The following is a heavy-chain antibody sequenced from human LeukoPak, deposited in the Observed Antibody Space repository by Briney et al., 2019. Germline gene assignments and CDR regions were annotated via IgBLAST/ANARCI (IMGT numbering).Heavy chain of an antibody. J-gene: IGHJ4*02. Sequence: GRSLRLSCAASGFTFSSYGMHWVRQAPGKGLEWVAVISYDGSNKYYADSVKGRFTISRDNSKNTLYLQMNSLRAEDTAVYYCAEGSPDYGDYWYWGQGTLVTVSS. D-gene: IGHD4-17*01. CDR1: GFTFSSYG. CDR3: AEGSPDYGDYWY. CDR2: ISYDGSNK. V-gene: IGHV3-30*18.